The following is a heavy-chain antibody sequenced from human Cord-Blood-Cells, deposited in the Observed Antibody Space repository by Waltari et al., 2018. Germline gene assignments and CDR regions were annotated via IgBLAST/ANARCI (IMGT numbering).Heavy chain of an antibody. CDR2: IIPIFGTA. J-gene: IGHJ4*02. Sequence: QVQLVQAGAEGKKPGSSVKVSCKASVGTFSSYPISWVRQAPGQGLEWMGGIIPIFGTANYAQKFQGRVTITADESTSTAYMELSSLRSEDTAVYYCARDSRGYSGYDGGGYYFDYWGQGTLVTVSS. CDR1: VGTFSSYP. V-gene: IGHV1-69*01. CDR3: ARDSRGYSGYDGGGYYFDY. D-gene: IGHD5-12*01.